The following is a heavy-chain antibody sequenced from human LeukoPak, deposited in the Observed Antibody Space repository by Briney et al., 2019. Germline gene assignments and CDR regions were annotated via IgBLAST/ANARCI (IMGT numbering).Heavy chain of an antibody. Sequence: SQTLSLTCAISGDSVSSNSVAWDWIRQSPSRGLEWLGRTYYRSKWYNDYAVSVKSRITINPDTSKNQFSLQLSSVTPEDTAVYYCARDPYDSSGDFYHYGMDVWAKGPRSPSP. CDR3: ARDPYDSSGDFYHYGMDV. V-gene: IGHV6-1*01. D-gene: IGHD3-22*01. CDR2: TYYRSKWYN. J-gene: IGHJ6*02. CDR1: GDSVSSNSVA.